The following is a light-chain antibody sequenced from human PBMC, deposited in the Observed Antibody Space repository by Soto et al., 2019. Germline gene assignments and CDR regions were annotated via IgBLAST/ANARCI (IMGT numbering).Light chain of an antibody. J-gene: IGKJ1*01. CDR3: QQYGGSPRT. CDR1: QSVSSSS. V-gene: IGKV3-20*01. Sequence: EIVLTQSPGTLSLSPGERATLSCRASQSVSSSSLAWYQQKPGQAPRLLIYVASPRATGIPDRFSGSGSGTDFTLTISRLEPEDFAMYYCQQYGGSPRTFGQGTKVEIK. CDR2: VAS.